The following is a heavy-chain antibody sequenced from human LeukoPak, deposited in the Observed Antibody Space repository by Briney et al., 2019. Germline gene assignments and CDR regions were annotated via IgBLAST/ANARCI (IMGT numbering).Heavy chain of an antibody. V-gene: IGHV4-34*01. CDR3: ARFPGGVPFDY. Sequence: ASETLSLTCAVYGGSFSGYYWSWIRQPPGKGLEWIGEINHSGSTNYNPSLKSRVTISVDTSKNQFSLKLSSVTAADTAVYYCARFPGGVPFDYWGQGTLVTVSS. CDR1: GGSFSGYY. D-gene: IGHD1-14*01. J-gene: IGHJ4*02. CDR2: INHSGST.